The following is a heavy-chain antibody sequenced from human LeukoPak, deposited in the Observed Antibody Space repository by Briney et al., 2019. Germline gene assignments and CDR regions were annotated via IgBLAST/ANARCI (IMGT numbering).Heavy chain of an antibody. J-gene: IGHJ6*03. Sequence: ASVKVSCKASGYTFTDYYMHWVRQAPGQGLEWMGWINPNSGGTNYAQKFQGRVTMTRDTSISTAYMELSRLRSDDTAVYHCARAHWTDYYYYYYMDVWGKGTTVTISS. V-gene: IGHV1-2*02. CDR1: GYTFTDYY. D-gene: IGHD1-1*01. CDR2: INPNSGGT. CDR3: ARAHWTDYYYYYYMDV.